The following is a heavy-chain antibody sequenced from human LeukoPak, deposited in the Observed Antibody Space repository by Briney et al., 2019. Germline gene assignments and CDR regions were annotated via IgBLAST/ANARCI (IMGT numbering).Heavy chain of an antibody. V-gene: IGHV1-2*02. CDR1: GYIFTGYY. CDR2: INPNSGGT. J-gene: IGHJ6*04. CDR3: ARGRGRLWFGELLSVAVTQGTRGMDV. Sequence: ASVKVSCKASGYIFTGYYMHWVRQAPGQGLEWMGWINPNSGGTNYAQKFQGRVTMTRDTSISTAYMELSRLRSDDTAVYYCARGRGRLWFGELLSVAVTQGTRGMDVWGKGTTVTISS. D-gene: IGHD3-10*01.